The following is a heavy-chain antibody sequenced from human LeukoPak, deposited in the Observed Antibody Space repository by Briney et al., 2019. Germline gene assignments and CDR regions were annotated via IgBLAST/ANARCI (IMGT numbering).Heavy chain of an antibody. CDR2: IYYSGST. J-gene: IGHJ4*02. CDR3: ARPTSKLGSFDY. Sequence: SETLSLTCTVSGGSISSSSYYWGWIRQPPGKGLEWIGTIYYSGSTYYNPSLKSRITISVDTSKNQFSLKLSSVTAADTAVYYCARPTSKLGSFDYWGQGTLVTVSS. V-gene: IGHV4-39*01. D-gene: IGHD2/OR15-2a*01. CDR1: GGSISSSSYY.